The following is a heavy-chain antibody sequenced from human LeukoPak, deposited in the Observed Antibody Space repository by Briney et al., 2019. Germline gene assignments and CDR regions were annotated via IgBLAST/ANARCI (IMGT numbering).Heavy chain of an antibody. CDR3: AGGTYYGTGSRPGYLNH. J-gene: IGHJ4*02. Sequence: PGRSLRLSCAASGFTFSSYAMHWVRQAPGKGLEWVSAISGSGGSTYYADSVKGRFTISRDSARDMVYLQMNSLRADDTAVYYCAGGTYYGTGSRPGYLNHWGLGTLVTVSS. CDR1: GFTFSSYA. D-gene: IGHD3-10*01. V-gene: IGHV3-23*01. CDR2: ISGSGGST.